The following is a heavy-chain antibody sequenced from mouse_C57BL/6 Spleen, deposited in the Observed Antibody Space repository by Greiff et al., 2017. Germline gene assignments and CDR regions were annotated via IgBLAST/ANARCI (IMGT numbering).Heavy chain of an antibody. D-gene: IGHD1-1*01. CDR3: VLITTVVATDGYFDV. V-gene: IGHV14-3*01. CDR1: GFNITNTS. J-gene: IGHJ1*03. Sequence: EVQLQQSVAELVRPGASVKLSCTASGFNITNTSMHWVKQRPEQGLEWIGRFYPASGNTKYAPKFQGKATITADTSSNTAYLQLSRLTAEDTAIYYGVLITTVVATDGYFDVWGTGTTVTVSA. CDR2: FYPASGNT.